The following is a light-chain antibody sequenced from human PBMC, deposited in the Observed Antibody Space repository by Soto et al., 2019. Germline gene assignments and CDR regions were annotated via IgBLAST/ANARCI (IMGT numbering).Light chain of an antibody. CDR1: QGISNY. V-gene: IGKV1-16*01. J-gene: IGKJ3*01. CDR2: LTS. CDR3: QQYYSYPRT. Sequence: DIQMTQSPASVSASVGDIVTITCRASQGISNYLAWYQQTPGKAPKLLIYLTSSLPSGVPSRFSGSGSGTDFTLIISSLQPEDFATYYCQQYYSYPRTFGPGTKVDIK.